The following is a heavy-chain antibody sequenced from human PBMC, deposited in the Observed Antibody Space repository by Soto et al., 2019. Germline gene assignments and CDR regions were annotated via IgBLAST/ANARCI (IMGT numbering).Heavy chain of an antibody. CDR1: GLTFRDYY. V-gene: IGHV3-72*01. Sequence: EVQLVESGGGLVQPGGSLRLSCAATGLTFRDYYMDWVRQAPGKGLEWAGRTENRATSYTTEYAASVDGRFTISRDDSKNSLYLQMNGLKTEDTAVYYCCRGTYYDDAWCNYRYYYFDYWGPGALVTVSS. D-gene: IGHD3-16*02. J-gene: IGHJ4*02. CDR2: TENRATSYTT. CDR3: CRGTYYDDAWCNYRYYYFDY.